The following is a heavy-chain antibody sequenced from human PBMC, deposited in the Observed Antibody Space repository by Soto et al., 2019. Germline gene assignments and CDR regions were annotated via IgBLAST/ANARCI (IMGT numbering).Heavy chain of an antibody. J-gene: IGHJ3*02. CDR2: IHYSGST. D-gene: IGHD2-2*01. CDR1: GGSVNIGTYY. CDR3: ARQDIVVVPAAKRSFDI. Sequence: SETLSLTCTVPGGSVNIGTYYWSWIRQPPGKGLEWIGFIHYSGSTNYNPSLKGRVTMSVDTSKNQFSLKLSSVTAADTAVYYCARQDIVVVPAAKRSFDIWGQGTMVTVSS. V-gene: IGHV4-61*01.